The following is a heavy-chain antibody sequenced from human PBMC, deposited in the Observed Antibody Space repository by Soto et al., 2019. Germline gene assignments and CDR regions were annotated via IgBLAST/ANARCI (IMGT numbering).Heavy chain of an antibody. Sequence: QVQLQESGPGLVKPSQTLSLTCTVSGGSISSGGYYWSWIRQHPGKGLEWIGYISYSGSTYYNPSRKRRVTISGETSKNQFPRKLSSVTAADTSVYYCARGGTMIVVRGGDAFDIWGQGTMVTVSS. CDR3: ARGGTMIVVRGGDAFDI. V-gene: IGHV4-31*03. CDR2: ISYSGST. D-gene: IGHD3-22*01. CDR1: GGSISSGGYY. J-gene: IGHJ3*02.